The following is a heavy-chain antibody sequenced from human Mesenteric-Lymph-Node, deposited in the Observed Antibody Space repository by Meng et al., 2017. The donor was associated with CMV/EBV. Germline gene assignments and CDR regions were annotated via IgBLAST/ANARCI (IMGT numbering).Heavy chain of an antibody. CDR2: INHSGST. D-gene: IGHD4-23*01. V-gene: IGHV4-34*01. CDR1: GGSFSGYS. J-gene: IGHJ4*02. CDR3: ARHQRWLKSEGGFNY. Sequence: QVQLQEWGAGLLKPSETLSPTCAVYGGSFSGYSWSWIRQPPGKGLEWIGEINHSGSTNYNPSLKSRVTISVDTSKNQFSLKLSSVTAADTAVYYCARHQRWLKSEGGFNYWGQGTLVTVSS.